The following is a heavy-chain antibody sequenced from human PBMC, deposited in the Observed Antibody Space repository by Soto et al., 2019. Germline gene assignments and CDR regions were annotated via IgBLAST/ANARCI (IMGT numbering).Heavy chain of an antibody. Sequence: ASVKVSCKASGYTFTSYYMRWVRQAPGQGLEWMGIINPSGGSTSYAQKFQGRVTMTRDTSTSTVYMELSSLRSEDTAVYYCARVVKGVGVTTSPGRGYYMDVRGKGTTVTVSS. V-gene: IGHV1-46*03. CDR2: INPSGGST. CDR1: GYTFTSYY. D-gene: IGHD4-17*01. J-gene: IGHJ6*03. CDR3: ARVVKGVGVTTSPGRGYYMDV.